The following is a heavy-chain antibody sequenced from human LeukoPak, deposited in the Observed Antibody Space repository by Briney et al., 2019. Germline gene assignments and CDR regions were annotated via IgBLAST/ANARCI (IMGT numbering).Heavy chain of an antibody. CDR2: INHSGST. CDR1: GGSFSGYY. Sequence: SETLSLTCAVYGGSFSGYYWSWIRQPPGKGLEWIGEINHSGSTNYNPSLKSRVTISVDTSKNQFSLKLSSVTAADTAVYYCARATYGDNPLDYRGQGTLVTVSS. CDR3: ARATYGDNPLDY. V-gene: IGHV4-34*01. D-gene: IGHD4-17*01. J-gene: IGHJ4*02.